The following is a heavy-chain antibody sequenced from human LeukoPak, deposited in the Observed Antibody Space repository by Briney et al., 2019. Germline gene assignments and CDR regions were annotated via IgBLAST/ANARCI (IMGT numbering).Heavy chain of an antibody. CDR2: ISSSGGST. D-gene: IGHD3-10*01. J-gene: IGHJ4*02. Sequence: GGSLRLSCAASGFTFSSYGMSWVRQAPGKGLEWVSAISSSGGSTYYADSVKGRFTISRDNSKNRLYLQMNSLRAEDTAVYYCAKEMFQGVIYADIFDYWGQGTLVTVSS. CDR3: AKEMFQGVIYADIFDY. V-gene: IGHV3-23*01. CDR1: GFTFSSYG.